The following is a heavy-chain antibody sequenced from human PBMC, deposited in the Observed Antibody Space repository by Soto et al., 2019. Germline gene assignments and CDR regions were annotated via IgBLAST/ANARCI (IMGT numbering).Heavy chain of an antibody. Sequence: SETLSLTCTVSGDSISSYWWSWIRQPPGKGLEWIGYIYNTGSTSYNPSLKSRVTISVDTSKNLFSLKLTSVTAADTAVYYCAKDLLESGYAPSEYWGQGTLVTVSS. J-gene: IGHJ4*02. V-gene: IGHV4-59*12. CDR2: IYNTGST. D-gene: IGHD5-12*01. CDR3: AKDLLESGYAPSEY. CDR1: GDSISSYW.